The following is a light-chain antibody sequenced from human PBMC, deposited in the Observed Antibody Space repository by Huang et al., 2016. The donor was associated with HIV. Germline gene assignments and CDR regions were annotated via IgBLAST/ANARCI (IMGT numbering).Light chain of an antibody. CDR2: GAS. CDR3: QQYKNWPLT. Sequence: EIVMTQSPATLSVSPGERATLSCRASQSIYSNLAWYQQKPGQAPRLLIDGASTRATGIPARFSGSGSGTEFTLTSSSLQSEDSAVYYCQQYKNWPLTFGGGTKVELK. CDR1: QSIYSN. V-gene: IGKV3-15*01. J-gene: IGKJ4*01.